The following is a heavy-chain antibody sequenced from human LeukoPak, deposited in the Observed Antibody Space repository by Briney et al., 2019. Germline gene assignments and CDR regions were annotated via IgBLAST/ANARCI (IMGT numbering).Heavy chain of an antibody. Sequence: PGGSLRLSCAASGFTFSSYAMSWVRLAPGKGLVWVSRINSDGSSTNYADSVKGRFTISRDNAKNSLYLQMNSLRAEDTAVYYCARDRDSMVRGVIITPYFDYWGQGTLVTVSS. V-gene: IGHV3-74*01. CDR1: GFTFSSYA. D-gene: IGHD3-10*01. CDR2: INSDGSST. CDR3: ARDRDSMVRGVIITPYFDY. J-gene: IGHJ4*02.